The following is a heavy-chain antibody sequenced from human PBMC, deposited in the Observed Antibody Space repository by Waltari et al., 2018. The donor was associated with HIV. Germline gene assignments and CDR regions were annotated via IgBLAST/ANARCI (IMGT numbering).Heavy chain of an antibody. D-gene: IGHD3-22*01. CDR1: GGPVTPNSSSLDASPSYS. Sequence: LQESVSRLVRLSGTLSRICTACGGPVTPNSSSLDASPSYSWVWFRTRPGRGLELVGSIHSSDSAHYKPSLDNRDAITLDVAMNQFSLNVISVTAAETATYYCSRRHFLDNNGYFVPRYFSYNKVEVWGEGTTVAVSS. CDR2: IHSSDSA. CDR3: SRRHFLDNNGYFVPRYFSYNKVEV. V-gene: IGHV4-39*01. J-gene: IGHJ6*04.